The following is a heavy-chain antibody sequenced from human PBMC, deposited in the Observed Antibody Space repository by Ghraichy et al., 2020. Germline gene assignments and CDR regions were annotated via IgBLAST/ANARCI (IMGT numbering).Heavy chain of an antibody. CDR3: ARVVFSNNWTPVHWFDP. V-gene: IGHV4-34*01. Sequence: SQTLSLTCAVDGGSFSDYDWTWSRQPPGKGLEWIGEINDSGSIDYNASLKSRVSISLDTSKSQFSLKLRSVTAADTAVYFCARVVFSNNWTPVHWFDPWCQGTLFIVSS. CDR1: GGSFSDYD. D-gene: IGHD1-1*01. J-gene: IGHJ5*02. CDR2: INDSGSI.